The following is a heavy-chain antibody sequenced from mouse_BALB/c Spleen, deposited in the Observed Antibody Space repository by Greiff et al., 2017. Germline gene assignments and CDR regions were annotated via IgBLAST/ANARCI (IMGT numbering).Heavy chain of an antibody. CDR1: GFAFSSYD. Sequence: EVMLVESGGGLVKPGGSLKLSCAASGFAFSSYDMSWVRQTPEKRLEWVAYISSGGGSTYYPDTVKGRFTISRDNAKNTLYLQMSSLKSEDTAMYYCARHGGFDYWGQGTTLTGSS. J-gene: IGHJ2*01. CDR2: ISSGGGST. CDR3: ARHGGFDY. V-gene: IGHV5-12-1*01.